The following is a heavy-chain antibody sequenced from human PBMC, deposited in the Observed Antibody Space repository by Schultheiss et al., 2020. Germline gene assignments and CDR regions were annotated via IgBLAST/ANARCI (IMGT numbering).Heavy chain of an antibody. J-gene: IGHJ4*02. CDR1: GGSVSSGSYY. Sequence: SETLSLTGTVSGGSVSSGSYYWSWIRQPPGKGLEWTGYIYYSGSTNYNPSLKSRVTISVDTSKNQFSLKLSSVTAADTAVYYCARTSESHCAGGTCYGDWGQGTLVTVSS. CDR2: IYYSGST. D-gene: IGHD2-15*01. V-gene: IGHV4-61*01. CDR3: ARTSESHCAGGTCYGD.